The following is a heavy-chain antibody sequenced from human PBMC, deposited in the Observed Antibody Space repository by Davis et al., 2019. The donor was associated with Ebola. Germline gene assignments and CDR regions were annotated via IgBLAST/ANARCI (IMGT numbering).Heavy chain of an antibody. CDR3: AVTAAGDKLEVDY. CDR1: GGTFSSYA. V-gene: IGHV1-69*13. J-gene: IGHJ4*02. Sequence: AASVKVSCKASGGTFSSYAISWVRQAPGQGLEWMVGIIPIFGTANYAQKFQGRVTITADESTSTAYMELSSLRSEDTAVYYCAVTAAGDKLEVDYWGQGTLVTVSS. D-gene: IGHD6-13*01. CDR2: IIPIFGTA.